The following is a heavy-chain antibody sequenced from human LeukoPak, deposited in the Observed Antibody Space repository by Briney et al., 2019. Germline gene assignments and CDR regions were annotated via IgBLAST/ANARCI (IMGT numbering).Heavy chain of an antibody. CDR2: ISSSSSYI. CDR3: ARGSGYSSGWSSL. D-gene: IGHD6-19*01. Sequence: PGGSLRLSCAASGFTFSSYSMDWVRQAPGKGLEWVSSISSSSSYIYYADSVKGRFTISRDNAKNSLYLQMNSLRAEDTAVYYCARGSGYSSGWSSLWGQGTLVTVSS. CDR1: GFTFSSYS. V-gene: IGHV3-21*01. J-gene: IGHJ4*02.